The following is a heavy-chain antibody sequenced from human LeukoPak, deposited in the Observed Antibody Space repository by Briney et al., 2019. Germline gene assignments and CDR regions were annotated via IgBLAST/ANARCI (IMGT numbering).Heavy chain of an antibody. D-gene: IGHD4-17*01. CDR3: AKDASTVTLHADY. J-gene: IGHJ4*02. CDR1: GFTFRSYW. CDR2: IKQDGSEK. Sequence: GGSLRLSCAASGFTFRSYWMSWVRQAPGKGLEWVATIKQDGSEKYYVDSVKGQFTISRDNSKNTLYLQMNSLRPEDTAVYYCAKDASTVTLHADYWGQGTLVTVSS. V-gene: IGHV3-7*01.